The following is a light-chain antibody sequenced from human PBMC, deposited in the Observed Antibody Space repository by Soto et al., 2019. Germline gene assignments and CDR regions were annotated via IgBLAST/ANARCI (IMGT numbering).Light chain of an antibody. CDR2: DAS. CDR1: QSVSSY. Sequence: EIVLTQSPATLSLSPGERATLSCRASQSVSSYLAWYQQKPGQAPRLLIYDASNRATGIPARFSGSGSGTDYTLTISSVEPADLAGYYCPQRSNWYTFGQGTKLEIK. J-gene: IGKJ2*01. CDR3: PQRSNWYT. V-gene: IGKV3-11*01.